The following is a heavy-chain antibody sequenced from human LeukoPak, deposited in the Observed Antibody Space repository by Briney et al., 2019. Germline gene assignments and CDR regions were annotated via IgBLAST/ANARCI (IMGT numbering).Heavy chain of an antibody. Sequence: GASVKVSCKPSGYAFTGYYMHWVRQAPGQGLEWMGWINPNSGGTNYAQKFQGRVTMTRDTSISTAYMELSSLRSDDTAVYYCARDLVGDYWGQGTLVTVSS. CDR2: INPNSGGT. V-gene: IGHV1-2*02. J-gene: IGHJ4*02. CDR1: GYAFTGYY. D-gene: IGHD1-26*01. CDR3: ARDLVGDY.